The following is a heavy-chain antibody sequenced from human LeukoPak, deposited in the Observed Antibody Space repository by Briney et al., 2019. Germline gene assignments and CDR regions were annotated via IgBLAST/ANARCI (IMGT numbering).Heavy chain of an antibody. CDR2: IYPDGSNT. Sequence: GGSLRLSCAASGFTFGSYWMHWVRQAPGKGLMWVSRIYPDGSNTTYADSVMGRFTFSRDNTKNTLYPQMNTLRAEDTAVYYCAREAIHSGERYFDYWGQGTLVTVSS. D-gene: IGHD1-1*01. J-gene: IGHJ4*02. CDR3: AREAIHSGERYFDY. CDR1: GFTFGSYW. V-gene: IGHV3-74*01.